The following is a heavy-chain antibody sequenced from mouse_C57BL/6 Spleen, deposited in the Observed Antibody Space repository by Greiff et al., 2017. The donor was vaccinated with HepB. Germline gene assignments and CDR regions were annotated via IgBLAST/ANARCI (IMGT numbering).Heavy chain of an antibody. Sequence: EVKLMESGGGLVKPGGSLKLSCAASGFTFSDYGMHWVRQAPEKGLEWVAYISSGSSTIYYADKVKGRFTISRDNAKNTLFLQMTSLRSEDTAMYYCARQRLRYYAMDYWGQGTSVTVSS. V-gene: IGHV5-17*01. D-gene: IGHD2-4*01. CDR1: GFTFSDYG. CDR2: ISSGSSTI. J-gene: IGHJ4*01. CDR3: ARQRLRYYAMDY.